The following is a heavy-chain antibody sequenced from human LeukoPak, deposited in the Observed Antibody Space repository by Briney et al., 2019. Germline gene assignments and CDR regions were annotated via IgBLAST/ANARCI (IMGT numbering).Heavy chain of an antibody. CDR1: GASLSAYH. CDR2: IKPSGIT. J-gene: IGHJ5*02. D-gene: IGHD1-20*01. Sequence: SETLSLTCAIDGASLSAYHWTWIRQPPGEGLEWIGEIKPSGITNYNPSLKSRVTLSIDTSKNQFSLKVASVTAADMAVYYCARVRGCNVHNCLLGGWFDPWGQGTLVTVSS. V-gene: IGHV4-34*01. CDR3: ARVRGCNVHNCLLGGWFDP.